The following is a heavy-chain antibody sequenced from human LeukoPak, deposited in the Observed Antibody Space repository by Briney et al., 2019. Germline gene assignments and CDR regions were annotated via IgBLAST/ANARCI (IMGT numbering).Heavy chain of an antibody. CDR2: VSASGAST. D-gene: IGHD1-1*01. CDR3: ARQRTAWDVDY. J-gene: IGHJ4*02. Sequence: GGSLRLSCAASGFSFSNYGMSWVRQAPGKGLEWVSGVSASGASTYSEDSVKGRFIISRDNSKNTVFLQMNSLRAEDTAVYYCARQRTAWDVDYWLQGILVGVSS. V-gene: IGHV3-23*01. CDR1: GFSFSNYG.